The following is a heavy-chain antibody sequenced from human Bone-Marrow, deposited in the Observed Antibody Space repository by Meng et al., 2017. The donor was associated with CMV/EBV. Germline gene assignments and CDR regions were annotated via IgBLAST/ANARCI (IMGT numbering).Heavy chain of an antibody. J-gene: IGHJ4*02. CDR3: ARGTWLAWYLCDY. CDR2: IIPVFGTV. D-gene: IGHD6-13*01. Sequence: QVQLVQSGAEVKKPGSSVKVSCKASGITFTSYSITWVRQAPGQGLEWMGGIIPVFGTVNYAQKFQGRVTITADESTNTAFMGLTSLTSEDTALYYCARGTWLAWYLCDYWGQGTLVTVSS. V-gene: IGHV1-69*01. CDR1: GITFTSYS.